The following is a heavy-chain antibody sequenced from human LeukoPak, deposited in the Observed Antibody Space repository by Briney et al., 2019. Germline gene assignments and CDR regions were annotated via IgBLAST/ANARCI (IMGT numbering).Heavy chain of an antibody. J-gene: IGHJ3*02. V-gene: IGHV1-69*05. CDR2: IIPIFGTA. Sequence: ASVKVSCKASGGTFSSYAISWVRQAPGQGLEWIGGIIPIFGTANYAQKFQGRVTITTDESTSTAYMELSSLRSEYTAVYYCARDGTTGTTVAFDIWGQGTMVTVSS. CDR1: GGTFSSYA. D-gene: IGHD1-1*01. CDR3: ARDGTTGTTVAFDI.